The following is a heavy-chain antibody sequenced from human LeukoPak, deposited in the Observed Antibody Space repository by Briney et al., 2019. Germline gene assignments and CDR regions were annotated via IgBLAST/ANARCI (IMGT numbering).Heavy chain of an antibody. CDR1: GGSITSYY. CDR2: IYYSGST. V-gene: IGHV4-59*08. J-gene: IGHJ5*02. D-gene: IGHD3-10*01. CDR3: ARQSLGPSRSGSSNNWFDP. Sequence: PSETLSLTCTVSGGSITSYYWSWIRQPPGKGLEWIGYIYYSGSTNYTPSLKSRVTISVDTPNNQFSLKLSSVTAADTAVYYCARQSLGPSRSGSSNNWFDPWGQGTLVTVSS.